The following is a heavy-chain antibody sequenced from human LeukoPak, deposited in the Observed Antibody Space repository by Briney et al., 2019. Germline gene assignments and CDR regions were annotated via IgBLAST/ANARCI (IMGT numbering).Heavy chain of an antibody. CDR1: GFTFSSYT. V-gene: IGHV3-21*01. Sequence: KPGGSLRLSCAASGFTFSSYTMNWVRQAPGKGLEWVSIISSGSSYIHYADSVKGRFTISRDNAKNSLYLQMNSLRAEDTAVYYCARAPGYGAAYYFDYWGQGTLVTVSS. CDR2: ISSGSSYI. D-gene: IGHD1-1*01. J-gene: IGHJ4*02. CDR3: ARAPGYGAAYYFDY.